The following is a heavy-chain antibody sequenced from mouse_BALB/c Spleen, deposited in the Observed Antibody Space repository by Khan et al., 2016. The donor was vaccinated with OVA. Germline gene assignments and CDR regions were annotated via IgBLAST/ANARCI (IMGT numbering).Heavy chain of an antibody. V-gene: IGHV5-4*02. CDR2: ISDGGSYI. D-gene: IGHD2-13*01. CDR3: ARGDYGDPFAY. J-gene: IGHJ3*01. CDR1: GFTFSDYY. Sequence: EVELVESGGGLVKPGGSLKLSCEASGFTFSDYYMYWVRQTPEKRLEWVATISDGGSYIYYPDSVKGRFTISRDDVKNNLYLQMSSLKSEDTAMYYCARGDYGDPFAYWGQGTLVTVSA.